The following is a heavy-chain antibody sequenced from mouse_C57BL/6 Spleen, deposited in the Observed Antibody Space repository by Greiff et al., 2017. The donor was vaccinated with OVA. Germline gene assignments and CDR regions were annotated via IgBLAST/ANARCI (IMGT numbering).Heavy chain of an antibody. D-gene: IGHD1-1*01. V-gene: IGHV1-82*01. Sequence: VQLQQSGPELVKPGASVKISCKASGYAFSSSWMNWVKQRPGKGLEWIGRIYPGDGDTNYNGKFKGKATLTADISSSTAYMQLSSLTSEDSAVYCCARLFITTVVAYWYFDVWGTGTTVTVSS. CDR2: IYPGDGDT. J-gene: IGHJ1*03. CDR1: GYAFSSSW. CDR3: ARLFITTVVAYWYFDV.